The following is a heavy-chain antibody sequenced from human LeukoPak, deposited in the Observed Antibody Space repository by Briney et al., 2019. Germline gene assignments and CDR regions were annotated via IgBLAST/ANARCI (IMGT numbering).Heavy chain of an antibody. D-gene: IGHD1-7*01. CDR1: GFTFSSYE. J-gene: IGHJ6*03. Sequence: PGGSLRLSCAASGFTFSSYEMNWVRQAPGKGLEWVSYISSSGSTIYYADSVKGRFTISRDNAKNPLYLQMNSLRAEDTAVYYCARGEYNWNYIGGYYYYMDVWGKGTTVTVSS. CDR2: ISSSGSTI. V-gene: IGHV3-48*03. CDR3: ARGEYNWNYIGGYYYYMDV.